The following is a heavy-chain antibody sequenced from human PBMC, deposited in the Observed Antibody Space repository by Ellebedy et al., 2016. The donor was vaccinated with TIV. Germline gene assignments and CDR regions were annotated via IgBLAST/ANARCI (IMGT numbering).Heavy chain of an antibody. Sequence: ASVKVSCXASGYTFTSYDINWVRQATGQGLEWMGWMNPNSGNTGYAQKFQGRVTMTRNTSISTAYMELSSLRSEDTAVYYCARARSDYGDPGDDYGMDVWGQGTTVTVSS. CDR1: GYTFTSYD. D-gene: IGHD4-17*01. CDR2: MNPNSGNT. V-gene: IGHV1-8*01. CDR3: ARARSDYGDPGDDYGMDV. J-gene: IGHJ6*02.